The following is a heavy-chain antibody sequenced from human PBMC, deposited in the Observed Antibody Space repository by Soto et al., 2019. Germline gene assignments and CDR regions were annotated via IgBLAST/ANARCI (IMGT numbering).Heavy chain of an antibody. Sequence: GGSLRLSCAASGFTFSSYDMHWVRQATGKGLEWVSAIGTAGDTYYPGSVKGRFTISRENAKNSLYLQMNSLRAEDTAVYYCARDFGYYGSGSYSGYGMDVWGQGTTVTVSS. V-gene: IGHV3-13*01. CDR1: GFTFSSYD. D-gene: IGHD3-10*01. J-gene: IGHJ6*02. CDR2: IGTAGDT. CDR3: ARDFGYYGSGSYSGYGMDV.